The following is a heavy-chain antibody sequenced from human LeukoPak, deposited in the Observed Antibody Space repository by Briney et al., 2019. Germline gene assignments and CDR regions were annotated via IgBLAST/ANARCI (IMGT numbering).Heavy chain of an antibody. Sequence: PGGSLRLSCAASGLTFSGYGMHWVRQAPGKGLEWVAVISYDGSNKYYADSVKGRFTISRDNSKNTLYLQMNSLRAEDAAVYYCAKATYYYDSSGYYLLDYWGQGTLVTISS. J-gene: IGHJ4*02. CDR2: ISYDGSNK. CDR1: GLTFSGYG. V-gene: IGHV3-30*18. D-gene: IGHD3-22*01. CDR3: AKATYYYDSSGYYLLDY.